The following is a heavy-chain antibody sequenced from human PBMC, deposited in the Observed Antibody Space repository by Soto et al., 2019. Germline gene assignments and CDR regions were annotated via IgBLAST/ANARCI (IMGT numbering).Heavy chain of an antibody. CDR2: IIPIFGTA. J-gene: IGHJ6*02. Sequence: QVQLVQSGAEVKKPGSSVKVSCKASGGTFSSYAISWVRQAPGQGLEWMGGIIPIFGTANYAQKFQGRVTITADESTSTAYMELSSLRSEETAVYYCAGPTYYDIMTGYPIPYGMDVWGQGTTVTVSS. D-gene: IGHD3-9*01. CDR1: GGTFSSYA. V-gene: IGHV1-69*01. CDR3: AGPTYYDIMTGYPIPYGMDV.